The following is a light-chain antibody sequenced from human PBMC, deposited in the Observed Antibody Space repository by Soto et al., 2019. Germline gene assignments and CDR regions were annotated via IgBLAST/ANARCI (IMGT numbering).Light chain of an antibody. CDR1: QSISTN. V-gene: IGKV3-15*01. CDR3: QQYDNWPLYT. CDR2: DAS. J-gene: IGKJ2*01. Sequence: EIVMTQSPATLSVSPGERVTLSCRAGQSISTNLAWYQQKLGQAPRLLIFDASTRAADIPVRFSGRGSGTDFTLTISSLQSEDFAVYYCQQYDNWPLYTFGQGTKLEI.